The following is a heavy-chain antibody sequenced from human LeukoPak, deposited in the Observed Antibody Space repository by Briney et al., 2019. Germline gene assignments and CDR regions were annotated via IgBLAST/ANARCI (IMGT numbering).Heavy chain of an antibody. Sequence: GVSLRLSCAASGFTFSSYGMHWVRQAPGKGLEWVAFIRYDGSNKYYADSVKGRFTISRDNSKNTLYLQMNSLRAEDAAVYYCAKDSRRYYGSGSYYNVWGQGTLVTVSS. CDR3: AKDSRRYYGSGSYYNV. V-gene: IGHV3-30*02. D-gene: IGHD3-10*01. J-gene: IGHJ4*02. CDR1: GFTFSSYG. CDR2: IRYDGSNK.